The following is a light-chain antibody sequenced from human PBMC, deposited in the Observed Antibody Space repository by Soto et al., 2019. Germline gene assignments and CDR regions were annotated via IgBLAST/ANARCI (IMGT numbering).Light chain of an antibody. V-gene: IGKV1-5*01. CDR3: QQYASYSQT. J-gene: IGKJ1*01. CDR2: DAS. CDR1: QAIRDW. Sequence: QLIPSPSTLSASIGYSVNITFPFSQAIRDWVAWYQQKPGKAPKLLLYDASSSDSGVPSRFSGSGSETEFTLTISGIQTDDFATYYCQQYASYSQTFGKGTKVDIK.